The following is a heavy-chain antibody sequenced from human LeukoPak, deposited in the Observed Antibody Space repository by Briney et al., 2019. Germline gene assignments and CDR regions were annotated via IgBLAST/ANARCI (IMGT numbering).Heavy chain of an antibody. CDR3: ARDQGSLDAFDI. CDR1: GGSISSSSYY. D-gene: IGHD1-26*01. J-gene: IGHJ3*02. CDR2: IYYSGST. Sequence: SETLSLTCTVSGGSISSSSYYWGWIRQPPGKGLEWIGSIYYSGSTYYNPSLKSRVTISVDTSKNQFSLKLSSVTAADTAVYYCARDQGSLDAFDIWGQGTMVTVSS. V-gene: IGHV4-39*07.